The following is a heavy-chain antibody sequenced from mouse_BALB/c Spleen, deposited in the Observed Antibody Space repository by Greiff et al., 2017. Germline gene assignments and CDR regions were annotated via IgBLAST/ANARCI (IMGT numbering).Heavy chain of an antibody. CDR1: GFTFSSFG. J-gene: IGHJ4*01. CDR3: ARSITTVVATNAMDY. D-gene: IGHD1-1*01. V-gene: IGHV5-17*02. CDR2: ISSGSSTI. Sequence: EVKVEESGGGLVQPGGSRKLSCAASGFTFSSFGMHWVRQAPEKGLEWVAYISSGSSTIYYADTVKGRFTISRDNPKNTLFLQMTSLRSEDTAMYYCARSITTVVATNAMDYWGQGTSVTVSS.